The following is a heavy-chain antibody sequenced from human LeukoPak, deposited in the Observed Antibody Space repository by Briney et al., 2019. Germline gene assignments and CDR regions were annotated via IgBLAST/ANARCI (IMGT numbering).Heavy chain of an antibody. V-gene: IGHV3-21*01. J-gene: IGHJ4*02. CDR2: ISGSSSYI. D-gene: IGHD6-19*01. Sequence: GGSLRLSCAASGFTFSNFQMHWVRQAPGKGPEWVSSISGSSSYIYYVDSVQGRFTISRDNAKNSLYLQLNSLRAEDTALYYCAGAKGIAVADLWGQGTLVTVSS. CDR1: GFTFSNFQ. CDR3: AGAKGIAVADL.